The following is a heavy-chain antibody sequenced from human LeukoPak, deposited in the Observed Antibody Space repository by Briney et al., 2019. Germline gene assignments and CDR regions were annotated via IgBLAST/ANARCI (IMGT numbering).Heavy chain of an antibody. Sequence: ASVKVSRKASGYTFTGYYIYWVRQAPGQGLEWMGWISAYNGNTNYAQKLQGRVTMTTDTSTSTAYMELRSLRSDDTAVYYCARDLVGWELLNYWGQGTLVTVSS. CDR2: ISAYNGNT. J-gene: IGHJ4*02. D-gene: IGHD1-26*01. V-gene: IGHV1-18*04. CDR3: ARDLVGWELLNY. CDR1: GYTFTGYY.